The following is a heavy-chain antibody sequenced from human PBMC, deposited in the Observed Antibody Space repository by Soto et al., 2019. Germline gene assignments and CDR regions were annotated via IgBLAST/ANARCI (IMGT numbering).Heavy chain of an antibody. CDR1: GFMFSTYL. CDR3: VGALTYEVPYYYYGMDV. CDR2: RKQGGNEK. Sequence: PGGSLRLSCEASGFMFSTYLMSWVRQAPGKGLEWVANRKQGGNEKFYVDSVNGRFTISRDNAKKSLFLQMNSLRPEDTAVYYCVGALTYEVPYYYYGMDVWGQGTTVTVSS. D-gene: IGHD3-16*01. V-gene: IGHV3-7*01. J-gene: IGHJ6*02.